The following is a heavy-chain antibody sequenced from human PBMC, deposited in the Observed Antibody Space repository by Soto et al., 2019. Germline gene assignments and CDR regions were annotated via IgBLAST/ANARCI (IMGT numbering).Heavy chain of an antibody. J-gene: IGHJ4*02. Sequence: EVQLVESGGGLVQPGGSLRLSCAASGFTFSSYYMHWVRQAPGKGLVWISRIKTDGSFSSYADSVKGRFTISRDNARNTLFLQMNSLSDDYTAVYYWARGFYGDPPALDYWGQGTLVSVSS. D-gene: IGHD4-17*01. CDR2: IKTDGSFS. CDR3: ARGFYGDPPALDY. CDR1: GFTFSSYY. V-gene: IGHV3-74*01.